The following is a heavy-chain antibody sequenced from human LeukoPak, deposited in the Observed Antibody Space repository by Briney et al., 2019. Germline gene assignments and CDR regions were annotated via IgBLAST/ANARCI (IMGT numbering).Heavy chain of an antibody. CDR1: GGSFSGYC. CDR3: AKSSVAEFDY. CDR2: INHSGST. V-gene: IGHV4-34*01. Sequence: PSETLSLTCAVYGGSFSGYCWSWIRQPPGKGLEWIGEINHSGSTNYNPSLKSRVTISVDTSKNQFSLKLSSVTAADTAVYYCAKSSVAEFDYWGQGTLVTVSS. D-gene: IGHD6-19*01. J-gene: IGHJ4*02.